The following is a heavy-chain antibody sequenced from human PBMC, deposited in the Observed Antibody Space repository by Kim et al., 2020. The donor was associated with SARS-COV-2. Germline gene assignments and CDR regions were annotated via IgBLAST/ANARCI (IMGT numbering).Heavy chain of an antibody. V-gene: IGHV3-23*01. D-gene: IGHD2-15*01. CDR3: AKDKQYRGWWFDP. Sequence: YADSVKGRFTISRDNSKNTLYLQMNSLRAEDTAVYYCAKDKQYRGWWFDPWGQGTLVTVSS. J-gene: IGHJ5*02.